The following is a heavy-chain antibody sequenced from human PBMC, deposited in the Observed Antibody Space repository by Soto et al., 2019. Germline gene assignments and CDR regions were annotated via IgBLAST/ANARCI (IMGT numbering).Heavy chain of an antibody. CDR1: GFTFSSYA. CDR3: ARARKWGDLNAFDI. Sequence: GGSLRLSCAASGFTFSSYAMHWVRQAPGKGLEYVSAISSNGGSTYYANSVKGRFTISRDNSKNTLYLQMGSLRAEDMAVYYCARARKWGDLNAFDIWGQGTMVTVSS. J-gene: IGHJ3*02. CDR2: ISSNGGST. D-gene: IGHD2-21*02. V-gene: IGHV3-64*01.